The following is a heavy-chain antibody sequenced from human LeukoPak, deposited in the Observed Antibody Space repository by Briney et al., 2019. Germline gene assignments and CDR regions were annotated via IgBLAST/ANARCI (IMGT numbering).Heavy chain of an antibody. CDR1: GYTLTELS. V-gene: IGHV1-24*01. D-gene: IGHD3-10*01. Sequence: ASVKVSCKVSGYTLTELSMHWVRQAPGKGLEWMGGFDPEDGVTIYAQNFQGRVTMTQDTSTDTAYMELSSLRSEDTAVYYCATDEFGAIALTMGNWGQGTLVTVSS. CDR2: FDPEDGVT. J-gene: IGHJ4*02. CDR3: ATDEFGAIALTMGN.